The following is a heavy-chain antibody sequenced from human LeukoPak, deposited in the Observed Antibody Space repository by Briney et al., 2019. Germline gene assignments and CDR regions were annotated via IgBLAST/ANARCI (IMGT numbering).Heavy chain of an antibody. J-gene: IGHJ4*02. CDR3: ARDFGSGSYDY. V-gene: IGHV3-21*01. D-gene: IGHD1-26*01. CDR2: ISSSSSYI. CDR1: GFTFSSYS. Sequence: GGSLRLSCAASGFTFSSYSMNWVRQAPGKGLEWVSSISSSSSYIYYADSVKGRFTISRDNSKNTLYLQMNSLRAEDTAVYYCARDFGSGSYDYWGQGTLVTVSS.